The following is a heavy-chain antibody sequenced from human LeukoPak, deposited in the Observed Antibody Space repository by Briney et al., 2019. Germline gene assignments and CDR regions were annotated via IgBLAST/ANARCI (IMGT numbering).Heavy chain of an antibody. V-gene: IGHV1-2*02. J-gene: IGHJ4*02. Sequence: ASVKVSCKASGYTFTGYYMHWVRQAPGQGLEWMGWINPNSGGTNYAQKFQGRVTMTMDTSISTAYMELSRLRSDDTAVYYCARDVGIQPWLVYWGQGTLVTVSS. D-gene: IGHD5-18*01. CDR1: GYTFTGYY. CDR3: ARDVGIQPWLVY. CDR2: INPNSGGT.